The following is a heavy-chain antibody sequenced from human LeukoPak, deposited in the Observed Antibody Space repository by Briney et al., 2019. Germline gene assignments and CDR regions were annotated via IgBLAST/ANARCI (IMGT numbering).Heavy chain of an antibody. CDR2: IRGDGGSS. CDR1: GFTFSNYG. V-gene: IGHV3-23*01. D-gene: IGHD3-3*01. Sequence: GGSLRLSCAASGFTFSNYGMTWVRQAPGKGLEWVSAIRGDGGSSYYADSVKGRFTISRDNSKNTLYLQMNSLRAEDTAVYYCAREGTYYDFWSGYLTRTLRYYYGMDVWGQGTTVTVSS. CDR3: AREGTYYDFWSGYLTRTLRYYYGMDV. J-gene: IGHJ6*02.